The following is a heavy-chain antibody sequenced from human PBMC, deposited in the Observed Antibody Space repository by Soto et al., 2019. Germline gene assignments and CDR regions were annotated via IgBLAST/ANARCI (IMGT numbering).Heavy chain of an antibody. Sequence: GASVKVSCKASGYTFTSYAMHWVRQAPGQRLEWMGWINAGNGNTKYSQKFQGRVTMTRDTSASTAYMELRSLRSDDTAVYYCARESSSSCHDYWGQGTLVTVSS. CDR3: ARESSSSCHDY. J-gene: IGHJ4*02. CDR1: GYTFTSYA. D-gene: IGHD6-13*01. CDR2: INAGNGNT. V-gene: IGHV1-3*01.